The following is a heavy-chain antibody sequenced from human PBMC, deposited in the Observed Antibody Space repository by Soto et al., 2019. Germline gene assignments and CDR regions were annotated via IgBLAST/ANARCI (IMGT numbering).Heavy chain of an antibody. CDR3: AKDLVILSRHYYDSSGAQYYYYYYGMDV. J-gene: IGHJ6*02. D-gene: IGHD3-22*01. V-gene: IGHV1-46*01. CDR2: INPSGGST. CDR1: GYTFTSYY. Sequence: ASVKVSCKASGYTFTSYYMHWVRQAPGQGLEWMGIINPSGGSTSYAQKFQGRVTMTRDTSTSTVYMELSSLRSEDTAVYYCAKDLVILSRHYYDSSGAQYYYYYYGMDVCGQGTPVTVSS.